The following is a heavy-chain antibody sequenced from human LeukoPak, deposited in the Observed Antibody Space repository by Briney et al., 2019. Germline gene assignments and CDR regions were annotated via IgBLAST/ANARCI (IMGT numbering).Heavy chain of an antibody. CDR3: ASVCSGGSCYSGYYFDY. Sequence: GASVKVSCKASGYTFTGYYMHWVRQAPGQGLEWMGRINPNSGGTNYAQKFQGRVTMTRGTSISTAYMELSRLRSDDTAVYYCASVCSGGSCYSGYYFDYWGQGTLVTVSS. CDR2: INPNSGGT. J-gene: IGHJ4*02. V-gene: IGHV1-2*06. CDR1: GYTFTGYY. D-gene: IGHD2-15*01.